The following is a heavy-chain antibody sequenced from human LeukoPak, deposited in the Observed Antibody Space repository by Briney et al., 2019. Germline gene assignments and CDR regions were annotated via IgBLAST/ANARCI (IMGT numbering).Heavy chain of an antibody. CDR2: ISYDGRNK. V-gene: IGHV3-30*04. CDR3: ARGGGELRLFDY. D-gene: IGHD1-26*01. CDR1: GFTFSSYA. Sequence: GRSLRLPCAASGFTFSSYAKHWVRQAPGKGLEWVAVISYDGRNKYYADSVKGRFTISRDNSENTLYLQMNSLRAEDTGVYYCARGGGELRLFDYWGQGTLVTVSS. J-gene: IGHJ4*02.